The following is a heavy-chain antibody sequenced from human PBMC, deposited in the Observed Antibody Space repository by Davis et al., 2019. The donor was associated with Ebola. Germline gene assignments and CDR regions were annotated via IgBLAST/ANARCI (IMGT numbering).Heavy chain of an antibody. CDR1: GFTFSTYS. CDR3: ARDGGGYSGSYYDY. V-gene: IGHV3-48*01. D-gene: IGHD1-26*01. J-gene: IGHJ4*02. Sequence: PGGSLRLSCAASGFTFSTYSMNWVRQAPGEGLEWVSYISGSSSTIYYADSVKGRFTISRDNSKNTLYLQMNILRAEDTAVYYCARDGGGYSGSYYDYWGQGTLVTVSS. CDR2: ISGSSSTI.